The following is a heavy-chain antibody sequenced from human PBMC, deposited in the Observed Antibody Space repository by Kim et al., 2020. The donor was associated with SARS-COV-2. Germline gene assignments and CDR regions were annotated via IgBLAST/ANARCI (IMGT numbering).Heavy chain of an antibody. D-gene: IGHD6-19*01. Sequence: SETLSLTCAVYGGSFSGYYWSWIRQPPGKGLEWIGEINHSGSTNYNPSLKSRVTISVDTSKNQFSLKLSSVTAADTAVYYCARGYPGIAVAGLYYFDYWGQGTLVTVSS. V-gene: IGHV4-34*01. CDR2: INHSGST. CDR1: GGSFSGYY. J-gene: IGHJ4*02. CDR3: ARGYPGIAVAGLYYFDY.